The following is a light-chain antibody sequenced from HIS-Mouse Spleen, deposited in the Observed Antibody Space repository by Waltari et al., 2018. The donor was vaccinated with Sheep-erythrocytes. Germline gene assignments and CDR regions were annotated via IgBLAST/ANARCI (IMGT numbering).Light chain of an antibody. CDR3: SSYAGSNNWV. CDR1: SRDVCGYNY. Sequence: QSALTQPPSASGSPGQSVTISCPGTSRDVCGYNYVSWYHQRPGKAPKPMVYEVSKRPSGVPDRFSGSKSGNTASLTVSGLQAEDEADYYCSSYAGSNNWVFGGGTKLTVL. J-gene: IGLJ3*02. V-gene: IGLV2-8*01. CDR2: EVS.